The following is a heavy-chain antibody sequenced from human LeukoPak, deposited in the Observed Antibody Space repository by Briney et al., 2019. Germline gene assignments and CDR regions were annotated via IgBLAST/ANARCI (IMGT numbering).Heavy chain of an antibody. J-gene: IGHJ4*02. D-gene: IGHD4-17*01. CDR3: ARGAANDYGPPVYG. CDR2: INHSGST. V-gene: IGHV4-34*01. CDR1: GGSFSGYY. Sequence: PSETLSLTCAVYGGSFSGYYWSWIRQPPGKGLGWIGEINHSGSTNYNPSLKSRVTISVDTSKNQFSLKLSSVTAADTAVYYCARGAANDYGPPVYGWGQGTLVTVSS.